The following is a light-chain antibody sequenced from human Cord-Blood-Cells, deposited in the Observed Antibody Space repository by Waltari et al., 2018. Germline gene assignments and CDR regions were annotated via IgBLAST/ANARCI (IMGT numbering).Light chain of an antibody. CDR2: RNN. CDR3: AAWDDSLSGPCVV. CDR1: SSNIGSNY. Sequence: QSVLTQPPSASGTPGQRVTISCSGSSSNIGSNYVYWYQQLPGTAPKLLIYRNNQGPCGVPDRFSGSNAGTSASLAISGLRSEDEADYYCAAWDDSLSGPCVVFGGGTKLTVL. V-gene: IGLV1-47*01. J-gene: IGLJ2*01.